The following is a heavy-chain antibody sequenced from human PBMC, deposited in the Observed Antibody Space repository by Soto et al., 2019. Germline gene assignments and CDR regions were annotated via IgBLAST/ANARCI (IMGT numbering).Heavy chain of an antibody. V-gene: IGHV1-24*01. CDR1: GYTLTELS. CDR2: FDPEDGET. J-gene: IGHJ6*04. Sequence: GASVKVSCKVSGYTLTELSMHWVRQAPGKGLEWMGGFDPEDGETIYAQKFQGRVTMTEDTSTDTAYMELSSLRSEDTAVYYCTETPATQYYYHDMDVWGKGTTVTVSS. CDR3: TETPATQYYYHDMDV. D-gene: IGHD2-15*01.